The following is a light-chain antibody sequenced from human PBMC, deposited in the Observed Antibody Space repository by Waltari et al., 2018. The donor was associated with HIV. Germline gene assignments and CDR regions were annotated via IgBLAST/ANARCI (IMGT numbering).Light chain of an antibody. V-gene: IGLV2-8*01. J-gene: IGLJ2*01. CDR1: SRNVGGYDY. CDR2: DVY. CDR3: SSHAGSDSLV. Sequence: QSALTQPPSASGSPGQSVTISCTGTSRNVGGYDYVSWYQQHPGRAPSLIIFDVYKRPSGVPDRFSGSKYGNTASLTVSGLQVEDEADYFCSSHAGSDSLVFGGGTRLTVL.